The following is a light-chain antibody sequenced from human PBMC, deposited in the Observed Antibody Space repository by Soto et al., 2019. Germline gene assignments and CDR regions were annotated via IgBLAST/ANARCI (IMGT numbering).Light chain of an antibody. CDR2: END. CDR3: GAWYRGLKVGV. J-gene: IGLJ3*02. Sequence: QYVLTQPPSVSAAPGEKVTISCSGSSSNIGRNYVSWYQQFPGSAPRLLIYENDRRPSVIPDRFSASKSGTAATLGITGLQTGDEADYYCGAWYRGLKVGVFGGGTKLTVL. CDR1: SSNIGRNY. V-gene: IGLV1-51*02.